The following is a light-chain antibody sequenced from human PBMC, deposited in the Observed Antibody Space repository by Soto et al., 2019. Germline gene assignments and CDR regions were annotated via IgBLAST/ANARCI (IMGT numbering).Light chain of an antibody. CDR1: TSDVGGYNY. CDR2: DVN. CDR3: SSFTSSSTLVV. Sequence: QSALTQPASVSGSPGQSITTSCTGTTSDVGGYNYVSWYQQHPGKAPKLMIYDVNNRPSGVSNRFSGSKSGNTASLTISGLQAEDEADYYCSSFTSSSTLVVFGTGTKVTVL. J-gene: IGLJ1*01. V-gene: IGLV2-14*03.